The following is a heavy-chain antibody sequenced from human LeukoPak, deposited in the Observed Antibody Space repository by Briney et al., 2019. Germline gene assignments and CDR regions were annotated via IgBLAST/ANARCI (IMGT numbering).Heavy chain of an antibody. CDR1: GFTFSGYG. V-gene: IGHV3-30*02. CDR3: VKALGGSGSY. D-gene: IGHD3-10*01. Sequence: GGSLTLSCAASGFTFSGYGMSWVRQAPGKGLEWVAFIRNDGTKEYHADSVKGRFSISRDNPKNTLYLQMNSLSVEDTAIYYCVKALGGSGSYWGQGTSVIVSS. CDR2: IRNDGTKE. J-gene: IGHJ4*02.